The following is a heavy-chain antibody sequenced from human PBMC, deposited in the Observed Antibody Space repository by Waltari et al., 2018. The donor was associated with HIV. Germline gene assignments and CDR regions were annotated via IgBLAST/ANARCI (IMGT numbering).Heavy chain of an antibody. CDR1: GYTFTSFG. CDR2: ISAYNGNT. D-gene: IGHD1-1*01. J-gene: IGHJ6*02. CDR3: ARDNWNDYYYYGMDV. Sequence: QVQLVQSGAEVKKPGASVKVYCTASGYTFTSFGISWVRQAPGQGLEWMGWISAYNGNTNYAQKLQGRVTMTTDTSTSTAYMELRSLRSDDTAVFYCARDNWNDYYYYGMDVWGQGTTVTVSS. V-gene: IGHV1-18*01.